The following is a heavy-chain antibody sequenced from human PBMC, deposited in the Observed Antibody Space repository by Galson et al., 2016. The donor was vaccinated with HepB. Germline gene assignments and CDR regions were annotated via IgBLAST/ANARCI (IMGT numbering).Heavy chain of an antibody. CDR2: IYPVDSDT. D-gene: IGHD4-23*01. V-gene: IGHV5-51*01. Sequence: QSGAEVTKPGESLKISCKGSGYSFTSYWIGWVRQMPGNGLEWMGIIYPVDSDTRYSPSFQGQVTISADKSISTAYLQWSSLKASDTAMYYCARLRLTQLIEVGTFPLDYWGQGTLVTVSS. CDR1: GYSFTSYW. J-gene: IGHJ4*02. CDR3: ARLRLTQLIEVGTFPLDY.